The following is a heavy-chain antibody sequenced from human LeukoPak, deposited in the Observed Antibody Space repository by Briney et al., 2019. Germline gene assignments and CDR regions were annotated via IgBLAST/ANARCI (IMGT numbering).Heavy chain of an antibody. V-gene: IGHV3-30*02. D-gene: IGHD2-2*02. CDR1: GFTFSSYG. Sequence: PGGSLRLSCAASGFTFSSYGMHWVRQAPGKGLEWVAFIRYDGSNKYYADSVKGRFTISRDNSKNTLYLQMNSLRAEDTAVYYCAKDAHLIVVVPAAIRDYYYYYYMDVWGKGTTVTVSS. J-gene: IGHJ6*03. CDR3: AKDAHLIVVVPAAIRDYYYYYYMDV. CDR2: IRYDGSNK.